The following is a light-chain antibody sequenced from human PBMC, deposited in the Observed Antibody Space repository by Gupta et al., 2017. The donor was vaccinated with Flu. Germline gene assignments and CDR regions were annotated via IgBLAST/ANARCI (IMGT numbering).Light chain of an antibody. CDR2: GAS. V-gene: IGKV1-39*01. Sequence: PSYLAASVGDRVTITCRASQSNNTYVKWYQQKPGKAPKLLLYGASTLQGGVPSRFSGSGSGTDFTLTINSLQPEDSATYYCQQTVSTPLTFGEGTKVEIK. CDR3: QQTVSTPLT. CDR1: QSNNTY. J-gene: IGKJ4*01.